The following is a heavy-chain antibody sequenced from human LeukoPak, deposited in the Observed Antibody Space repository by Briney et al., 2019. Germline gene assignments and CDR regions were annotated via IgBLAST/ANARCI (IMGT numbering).Heavy chain of an antibody. D-gene: IGHD5-24*01. V-gene: IGHV4-34*01. CDR1: GGSFSGYY. CDR3: ALQVDAFDI. J-gene: IGHJ3*02. CDR2: INHSGST. Sequence: SETLSLTCAVYGGSFSGYYWSWIRQPPGKGLEWIGEINHSGSTNYNPSLKSRVTLSVDTSKNQFSLKLSSVTAADTAVYYCALQVDAFDIWGQGTMVTVSS.